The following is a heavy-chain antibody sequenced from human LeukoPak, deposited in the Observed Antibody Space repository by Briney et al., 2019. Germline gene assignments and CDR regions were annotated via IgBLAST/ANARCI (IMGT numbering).Heavy chain of an antibody. Sequence: SQTLSLTCTVSGGSISSGSYYWSWIRQPAGKGLEWIGRIYTSGSTNYNPSLKSRVTISVDTSKNQFSLKLSSVTAADTAVYYCARDQGVAGPYYYYYYGMDVRGQGTTVTVSS. CDR2: IYTSGST. CDR1: GGSISSGSYY. J-gene: IGHJ6*02. V-gene: IGHV4-61*02. CDR3: ARDQGVAGPYYYYYYGMDV. D-gene: IGHD6-19*01.